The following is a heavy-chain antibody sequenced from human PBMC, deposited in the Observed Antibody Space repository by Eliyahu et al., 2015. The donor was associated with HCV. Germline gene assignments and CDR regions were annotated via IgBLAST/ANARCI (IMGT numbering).Heavy chain of an antibody. J-gene: IGHJ4*02. CDR2: ISYDGSNK. D-gene: IGHD2-2*01. V-gene: IGHV3-30-3*01. CDR3: ARDRVVVPAAMQGYYFDY. CDR1: GFTFSXYA. Sequence: QVQLVESGGGVVQPGRSLXLXCAAXGFTFSXYAMXWVRQAPGKGLEWVAVISYDGSNKYYADSVKGRFTISRDNSKNTLYLQMNSLRAEDTAVYYCARDRVVVPAAMQGYYFDYWGQGTLVTVSS.